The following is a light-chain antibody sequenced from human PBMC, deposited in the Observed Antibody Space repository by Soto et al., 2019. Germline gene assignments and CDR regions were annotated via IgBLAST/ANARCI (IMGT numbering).Light chain of an antibody. CDR2: DAS. Sequence: DIQMTQSPSTLSASVGDRVTITCRASQSISSWLAWYQQKPGKAPKLLIYDASSLESGVPSRFSGSGSGTEFTLTISSLQPDDFATYYCQQYKAYPYTFAQGTKVDIK. J-gene: IGKJ2*01. V-gene: IGKV1-5*01. CDR1: QSISSW. CDR3: QQYKAYPYT.